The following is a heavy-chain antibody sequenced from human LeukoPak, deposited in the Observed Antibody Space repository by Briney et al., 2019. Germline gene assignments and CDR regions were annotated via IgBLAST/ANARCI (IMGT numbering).Heavy chain of an antibody. V-gene: IGHV4-31*03. J-gene: IGHJ6*02. CDR1: GGSISSGGYY. D-gene: IGHD6-6*01. CDR3: AREASSSSSYYYYGMDV. CDR2: IYYSGST. Sequence: SQTLSLTCTVSGGSISSGGYYWRWIRQHPGKGLEWVGYIYYSGSTYYNPSLKSRVTISVDTSKNQFSLKLSSVTAADTAVYYCAREASSSSSYYYYGMDVWGQGTTVTVSS.